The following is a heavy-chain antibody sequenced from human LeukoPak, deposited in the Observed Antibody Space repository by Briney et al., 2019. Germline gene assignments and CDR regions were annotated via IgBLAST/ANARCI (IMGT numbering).Heavy chain of an antibody. J-gene: IGHJ4*02. D-gene: IGHD1-26*01. Sequence: PSETLSLTCTVSGYSISSGYYWGWIRQPPGKGLEWIGSIYHSGSTYYNPSLKSRVTISVDTSKNQFSLKLSSVTAADTAVYYCAGSGSYYGGDDYWGQGTLVTVSS. CDR2: IYHSGST. V-gene: IGHV4-38-2*02. CDR3: AGSGSYYGGDDY. CDR1: GYSISSGYY.